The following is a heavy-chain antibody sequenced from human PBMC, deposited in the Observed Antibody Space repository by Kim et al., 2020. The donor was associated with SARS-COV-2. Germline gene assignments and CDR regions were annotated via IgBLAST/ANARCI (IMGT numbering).Heavy chain of an antibody. J-gene: IGHJ5*02. CDR2: FDPEDGET. CDR3: ATASPGGYYYDSSGPNPNWFDP. CDR1: GYTLTELS. D-gene: IGHD3-22*01. Sequence: ASVKVSCKVCGYTLTELSMHWVRQAPGKGLEWMGGFDPEDGETIYAQKFQGRVTMTEDTSTDTAYMELSSLRSEDTAVYYCATASPGGYYYDSSGPNPNWFDPWGQGTLVTVSS. V-gene: IGHV1-24*01.